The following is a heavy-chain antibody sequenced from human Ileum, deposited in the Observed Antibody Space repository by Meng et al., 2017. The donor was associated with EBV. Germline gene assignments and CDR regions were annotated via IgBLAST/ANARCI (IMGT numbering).Heavy chain of an antibody. CDR3: ASSDYYRSDY. J-gene: IGHJ4*02. D-gene: IGHD3-22*01. Sequence: VRRQESGPGLVKPSETLSLTCAGSGGSISRSDWWSWVRQPPGKGLEWIGETSHSGSTNYSPSLKSRVTISLDKSKNQLSLKLNSVTAADTAVYYCASSDYYRSDYWGQGTLVTVSS. CDR1: GGSISRSDW. V-gene: IGHV4-4*02. CDR2: TSHSGST.